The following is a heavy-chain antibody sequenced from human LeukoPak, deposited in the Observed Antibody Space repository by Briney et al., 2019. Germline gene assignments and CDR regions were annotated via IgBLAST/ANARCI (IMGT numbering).Heavy chain of an antibody. J-gene: IGHJ4*02. Sequence: ASVKVSCKASGYTFTSYYMHWVRQAPGQGLEWMGIINPSGGSTSYAQKFQGRVTMTRDMSTSTAYMELRSLRSDDTAVYYCARAVGNSGYFDYWGQGTLVTVSS. V-gene: IGHV1-46*01. D-gene: IGHD5-12*01. CDR1: GYTFTSYY. CDR3: ARAVGNSGYFDY. CDR2: INPSGGST.